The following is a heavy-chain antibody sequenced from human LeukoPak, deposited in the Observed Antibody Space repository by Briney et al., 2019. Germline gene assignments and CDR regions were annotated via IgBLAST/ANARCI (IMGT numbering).Heavy chain of an antibody. D-gene: IGHD4-17*01. J-gene: IGHJ5*02. CDR3: ARTAPVNWFDP. CDR2: IYTSGST. CDR1: GGSISGYY. V-gene: IGHV4-4*07. Sequence: SETLSLTCTVSGGSISGYYWSWIRQPAGKGLEWIGRIYTSGSTNYNPALKRRLTTSVDTSKNQFSLKLSSVTAADTAVYYCARTAPVNWFDPWGQGTLVTVSS.